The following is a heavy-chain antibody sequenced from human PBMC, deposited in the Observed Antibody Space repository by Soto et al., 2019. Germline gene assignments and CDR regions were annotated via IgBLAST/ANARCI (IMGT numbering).Heavy chain of an antibody. D-gene: IGHD3-3*01. CDR2: ISISGNT. CDR1: GGLMSSGF. CDR3: ARGREDFHAGSGPRWMWLAP. V-gene: IGHV4-59*01. J-gene: IGHJ5*02. Sequence: SEARSLRCTGCGGLMSSGFWSVSRQPPGEVLEWIGYISISGNTDYSPSLKSRATISADTSRNQFSLKLRSVNTADTAVYFCARGREDFHAGSGPRWMWLAPWGQGTLVTVS.